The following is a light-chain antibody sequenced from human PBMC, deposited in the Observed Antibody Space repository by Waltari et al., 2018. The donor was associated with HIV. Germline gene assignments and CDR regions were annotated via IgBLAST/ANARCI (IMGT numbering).Light chain of an antibody. CDR3: LLSYSGVRV. CDR2: DTE. V-gene: IGLV7-46*01. J-gene: IGLJ3*02. CDR1: TGSVSGKPY. Sequence: PGGTVTVTCASFTGSVSGKPYVHWIQLKPGQAPRTLIYDTEKRHPWTPGRFSGSLGGGRAALTLSGALTDDEADYYCLLSYSGVRVFGGGTKLTV.